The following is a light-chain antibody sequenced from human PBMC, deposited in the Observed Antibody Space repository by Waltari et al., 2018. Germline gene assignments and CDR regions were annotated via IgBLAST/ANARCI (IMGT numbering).Light chain of an antibody. V-gene: IGLV2-14*03. CDR3: SSFTKSSTFV. CDR1: SSDVGVYNY. J-gene: IGLJ3*02. CDR2: EVR. Sequence: QSALTQPASVSGSPGQSITISCTGTSSDVGVYNYVSWYQQHPGKVPKLMIYEVRKRPSGVSNRFSGSKSGNTASLTISGLQAEDEADYYCSSFTKSSTFVFGGVTKVTVL.